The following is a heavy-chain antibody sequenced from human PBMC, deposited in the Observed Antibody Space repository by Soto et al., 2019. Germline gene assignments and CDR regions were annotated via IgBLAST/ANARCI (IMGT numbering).Heavy chain of an antibody. D-gene: IGHD2-2*01. CDR1: GFTFGTYG. J-gene: IGHJ6*02. CDR2: ITGGNT. CDR3: ARDLVGSSTSPKGYFYSGMDV. V-gene: IGHV3-23*01. Sequence: GGSLILSCAASGFTFGTYGMGWVRQAPGKGLEWVSTITGGNTYYAASVKGRFTISRDNSKNTLYLQMNSLRAEDTAVYYCARDLVGSSTSPKGYFYSGMDVWGQGTTVTVYS.